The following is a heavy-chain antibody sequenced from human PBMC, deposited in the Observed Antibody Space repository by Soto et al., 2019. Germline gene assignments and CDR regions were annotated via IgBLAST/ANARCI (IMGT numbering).Heavy chain of an antibody. Sequence: PGGSLRLSCVVSGFSFSTYGMHWVRQAPGKGLEWVALISYDGGTKYYADSMKGRFTISRDNSDNTLYLQMNSLGPEDTAVYYCAKTISHSYYYYGMDVWGPGTAVTVSS. D-gene: IGHD3-3*02. V-gene: IGHV3-30*18. CDR1: GFSFSTYG. CDR3: AKTISHSYYYYGMDV. CDR2: ISYDGGTK. J-gene: IGHJ6*02.